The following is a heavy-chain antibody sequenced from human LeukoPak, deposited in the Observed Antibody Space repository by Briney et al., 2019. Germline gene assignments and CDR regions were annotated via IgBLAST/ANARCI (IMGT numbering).Heavy chain of an antibody. D-gene: IGHD3-10*01. J-gene: IGHJ4*02. CDR2: ISSSGGTI. CDR3: AKAGPGLGFDY. CDR1: GFTFSSYE. V-gene: IGHV3-48*03. Sequence: GGSLRLSCAASGFTFSSYEMNWVRQAPGKGLEWVSDISSSGGTIDYADSVKGRCSISRDNAKNSLYLHMNSLRAEDTAVYYCAKAGPGLGFDYWGQGTLVTVSS.